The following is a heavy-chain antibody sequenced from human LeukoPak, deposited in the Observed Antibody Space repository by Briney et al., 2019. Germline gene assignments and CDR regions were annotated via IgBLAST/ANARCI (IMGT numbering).Heavy chain of an antibody. D-gene: IGHD5-24*01. V-gene: IGHV4-34*01. CDR1: GGSFSGYY. CDR2: INHSEST. CDR3: ARATPVEMATGYYYFDY. J-gene: IGHJ4*02. Sequence: SETLSLTCAVYGGSFSGYYWSWIRQPPGKGLEWIGEINHSESTNYNPSLKSRVTISVDTSKNQFSLKLSSVTAADTAVYYCARATPVEMATGYYYFDYWGQGTLVTVSS.